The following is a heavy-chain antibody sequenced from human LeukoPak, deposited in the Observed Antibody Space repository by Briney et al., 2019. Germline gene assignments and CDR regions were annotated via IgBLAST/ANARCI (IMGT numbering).Heavy chain of an antibody. CDR2: IYHSGGA. D-gene: IGHD6-13*01. V-gene: IGHV4-38-2*02. Sequence: SETLSLTCSVSGYSITGGYYWGWIRQPPGKGLEWIGSIYHSGGAYYNPSLKSRVTMSVDTSKNQFFLELTSVTAADTAVYYCAPGPYIEAPGITWGRGTLVTVSS. CDR1: GYSITGGYY. CDR3: APGPYIEAPGIT. J-gene: IGHJ4*01.